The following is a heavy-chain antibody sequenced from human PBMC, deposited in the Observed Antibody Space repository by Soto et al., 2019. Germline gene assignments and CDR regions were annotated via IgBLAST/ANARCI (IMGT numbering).Heavy chain of an antibody. CDR1: GFTFSSYA. J-gene: IGHJ5*02. CDR3: AKSVVVAAMENWFDP. CDR2: ISGSGGST. Sequence: EVQLLESGGGLVQPGESLRLSCAASGFTFSSYAMYWVRQAPGKGLEWVSTISGSGGSTYYAVSVKGRFTISRDNSKNTLYLQMNSLRAEDTAVYYCAKSVVVAAMENWFDPWGQGTLVTVSS. V-gene: IGHV3-23*01. D-gene: IGHD2-15*01.